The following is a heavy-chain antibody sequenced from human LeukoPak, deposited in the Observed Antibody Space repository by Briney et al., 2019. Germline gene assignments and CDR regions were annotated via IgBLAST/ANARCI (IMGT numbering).Heavy chain of an antibody. CDR2: ISGSGGST. Sequence: PGGSLRLSCAASGFTFSSYAMSWVRQAPGKGLEWVSAISGSGGSTYYADSVKGRFTISRDNPKNTLYLQMNSLRAEDTAVYYCAKDGPYSSSWYWDYWGQGTLVTVSS. J-gene: IGHJ4*02. D-gene: IGHD6-13*01. V-gene: IGHV3-23*01. CDR3: AKDGPYSSSWYWDY. CDR1: GFTFSSYA.